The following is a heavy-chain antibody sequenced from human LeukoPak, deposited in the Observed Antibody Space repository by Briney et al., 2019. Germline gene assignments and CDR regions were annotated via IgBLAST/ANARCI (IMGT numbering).Heavy chain of an antibody. CDR2: IYTSGST. J-gene: IGHJ2*01. V-gene: IGHV4-4*07. CDR3: ARDYYDYVWGSFRDPYWYFDL. Sequence: PSETLSLTCTVSGGSISSYHWSWIRQPAGKGLEWIGRIYTSGSTNYNPSLKSRVTMSVDTSMNQFSLKLSSVTAADTAVYYCARDYYDYVWGSFRDPYWYFDLWGRGTLVTVSS. CDR1: GGSISSYH. D-gene: IGHD3-16*02.